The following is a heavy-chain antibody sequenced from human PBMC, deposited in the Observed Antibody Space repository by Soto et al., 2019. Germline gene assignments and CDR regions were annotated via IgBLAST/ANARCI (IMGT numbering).Heavy chain of an antibody. CDR3: ARDRYGDYGDAFDI. Sequence: SVTVSCKASGGTFSSYAIIWVRQAPGQGLEWMGGIIPIFGTANYAQKFQGRVTITADESTSTAYMELSSLRSEDTAVYYCARDRYGDYGDAFDIWGQGTMVTVSS. CDR1: GGTFSSYA. V-gene: IGHV1-69*13. CDR2: IIPIFGTA. D-gene: IGHD4-17*01. J-gene: IGHJ3*02.